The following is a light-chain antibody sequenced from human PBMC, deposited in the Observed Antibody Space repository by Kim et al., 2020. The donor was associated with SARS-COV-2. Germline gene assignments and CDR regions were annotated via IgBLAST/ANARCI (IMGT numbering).Light chain of an antibody. CDR2: DVT. Sequence: QSALTHPASVSGSPGQSITISCTGTSSDVGDYNYVSWYQQHPGKAPKLMIFDVTNRPSGVSNRFSCSKSGNTASLTISGLQAEDEADYYCSSYTTSSTLDLGTGTKVTVL. CDR1: SSDVGDYNY. CDR3: SSYTTSSTLD. J-gene: IGLJ1*01. V-gene: IGLV2-14*03.